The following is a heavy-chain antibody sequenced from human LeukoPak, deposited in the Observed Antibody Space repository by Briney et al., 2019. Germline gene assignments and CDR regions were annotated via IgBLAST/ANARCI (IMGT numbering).Heavy chain of an antibody. CDR1: GDTFTSYG. D-gene: IGHD1-26*01. Sequence: ASVKGSCKASGDTFTSYGIRWVREAPGQGVEWRGWIIAYNGTTNYPQKLQARLTMTTHTSTTTAYMALRSLRSDDTAVYYCAREVVGSYYYFDYWGQGTLVTVSS. CDR2: IIAYNGTT. J-gene: IGHJ4*02. CDR3: AREVVGSYYYFDY. V-gene: IGHV1-18*01.